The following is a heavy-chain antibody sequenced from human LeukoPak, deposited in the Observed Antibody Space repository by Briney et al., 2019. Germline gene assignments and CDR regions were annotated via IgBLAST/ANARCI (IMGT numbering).Heavy chain of an antibody. Sequence: GGSLRLSCAASGFTFSSYSMNWVRQAPGKGLEWVSSISSSSSNIYYADSVKGRFTISRDNAKNSLYLQMNSLRVEDTAVYYCARGFGSSIPYSYYYYLDVWGKGTTVTVSS. CDR3: ARGFGSSIPYSYYYYLDV. J-gene: IGHJ6*03. D-gene: IGHD6-6*01. CDR2: ISSSSSNI. CDR1: GFTFSSYS. V-gene: IGHV3-21*01.